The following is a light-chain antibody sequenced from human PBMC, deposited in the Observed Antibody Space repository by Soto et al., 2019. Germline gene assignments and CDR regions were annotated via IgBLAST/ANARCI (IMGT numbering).Light chain of an antibody. J-gene: IGLJ1*01. CDR1: SSDVGGYNY. CDR3: SSYTITNILSYV. V-gene: IGLV2-14*01. Sequence: SVLTQPASVSGSPGQSITISCTGTSSDVGGYNYASWYQQHPGKAPKLLIYEVSNRPSGVSHRFSGSKSGNTASLTISGLQAEDEADYYCSSYTITNILSYVFGTGTKVTVL. CDR2: EVS.